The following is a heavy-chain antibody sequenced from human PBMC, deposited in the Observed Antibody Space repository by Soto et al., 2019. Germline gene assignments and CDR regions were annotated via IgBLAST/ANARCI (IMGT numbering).Heavy chain of an antibody. CDR3: ASDLVGASECYGLDV. J-gene: IGHJ6*02. CDR1: GFPFSNYG. D-gene: IGHD1-26*01. Sequence: PGGSLRLSCPSSGFPFSNYGMHWVRQATGKGLDWVAIIWNDGNNKYYSASVRGRFIISRHNSKNRLDLQMKSLRAEDTAVYNCASDLVGASECYGLDVGRQGTPVTVSS. CDR2: IWNDGNNK. V-gene: IGHV3-33*01.